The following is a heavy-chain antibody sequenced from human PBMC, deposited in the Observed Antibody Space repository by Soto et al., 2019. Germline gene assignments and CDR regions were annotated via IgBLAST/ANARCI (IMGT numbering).Heavy chain of an antibody. D-gene: IGHD3-3*01. CDR2: IYYSGST. J-gene: IGHJ6*02. Sequence: QVQLQESGPGLVKPSQTLSLTCTVSGGSISSGDYYWSWIRQPPRKGLEWIGYIYYSGSTYYNPSLKSRVTISVDTSKNQFSLKLSSVTAADTAVYYCARGHYDFWSGPYYYGMDVWGQGTTVTVSS. CDR3: ARGHYDFWSGPYYYGMDV. CDR1: GGSISSGDYY. V-gene: IGHV4-30-4*01.